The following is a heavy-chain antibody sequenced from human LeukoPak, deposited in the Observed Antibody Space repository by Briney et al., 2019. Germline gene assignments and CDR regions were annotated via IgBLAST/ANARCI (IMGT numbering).Heavy chain of an antibody. CDR2: ISSSSSYI. CDR3: ARLAAAGKDNYYYYGMDV. J-gene: IGHJ6*02. CDR1: GFTVSSNY. V-gene: IGHV3-21*01. D-gene: IGHD6-13*01. Sequence: GGSLRLSCAASGFTVSSNYMTWVRQAPGKGLEWVSSISSSSSYIYYADSVKGRFTISRGNAKNSLYLQMNSLRAEDTAVYYCARLAAAGKDNYYYYGMDVWGQGTTVTVSS.